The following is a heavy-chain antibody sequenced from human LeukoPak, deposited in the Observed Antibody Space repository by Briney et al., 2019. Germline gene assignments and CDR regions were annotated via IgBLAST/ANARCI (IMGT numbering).Heavy chain of an antibody. V-gene: IGHV3-33*06. D-gene: IGHD5-18*01. Sequence: GGSLRLSCAASGFTFSSYGMHWVRQAPGKGLEWVAVIWYDGSNKYYADSVKGRFTISRDNSKNTLYLQMNSLRAEDTAVYYCAKDPDTAMVNYFDYWGQGTLVTVSS. CDR3: AKDPDTAMVNYFDY. J-gene: IGHJ4*02. CDR2: IWYDGSNK. CDR1: GFTFSSYG.